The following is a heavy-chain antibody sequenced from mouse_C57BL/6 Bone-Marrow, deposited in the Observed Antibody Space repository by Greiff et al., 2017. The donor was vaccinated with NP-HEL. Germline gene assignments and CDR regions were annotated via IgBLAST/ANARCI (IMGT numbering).Heavy chain of an antibody. V-gene: IGHV3-6*01. D-gene: IGHD1-1*01. J-gene: IGHJ1*03. CDR3: ARGRFYYYGHCYIDV. CDR1: GYSITSGYY. CDR2: LSYEGSN. Sequence: VQLKESGPGLVKPSQSLSLTCSVTGYSITSGYYWNWIRQFPGNKLEWMGYLSYEGSNNSNPSLKNRISITRDTSTNQFFLKLNPVTTEDTATYYCARGRFYYYGHCYIDVWGTGTTVTVSS.